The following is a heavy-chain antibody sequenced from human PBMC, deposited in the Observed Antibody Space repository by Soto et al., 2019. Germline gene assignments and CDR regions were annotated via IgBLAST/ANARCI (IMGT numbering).Heavy chain of an antibody. J-gene: IGHJ4*02. D-gene: IGHD3-9*01. V-gene: IGHV3-15*07. Sequence: EVHVVESGGGLVEPGGSLRLSCAASGLTFRVVWMNWVRQAPGKGLEWVGRIKSYADRGTTDYAAPVKGRFIISRDDSENTLYLQMNSLNIEDTAVYYCAKVTGYYMDHWGQGTLVTVSS. CDR2: IKSYADRGTT. CDR3: AKVTGYYMDH. CDR1: GLTFRVVW.